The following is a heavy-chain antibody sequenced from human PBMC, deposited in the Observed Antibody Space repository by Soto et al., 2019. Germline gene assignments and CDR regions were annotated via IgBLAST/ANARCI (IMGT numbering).Heavy chain of an antibody. D-gene: IGHD3-10*01. J-gene: IGHJ6*02. CDR2: ISAYNGNT. CDR3: ARAGYYYGSGKPAFDYYYYGMDV. Sequence: QVQLVQSGAEVKKPGASVKVSCKASGYTFTSYGISWVRQAPGQGLEWMGWISAYNGNTNYAQKLQGRVTMTTDTSTSIAYMELRSLRSDDTAVYYCARAGYYYGSGKPAFDYYYYGMDVWGQGTTVTVSS. V-gene: IGHV1-18*01. CDR1: GYTFTSYG.